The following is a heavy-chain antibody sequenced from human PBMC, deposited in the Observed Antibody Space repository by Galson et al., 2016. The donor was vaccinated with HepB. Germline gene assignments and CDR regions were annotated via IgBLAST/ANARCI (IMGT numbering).Heavy chain of an antibody. V-gene: IGHV3-30-3*01. CDR2: ISTDGNTQ. D-gene: IGHD3-22*01. Sequence: SLRLSCAASGFTLNSFAMSWVRQAPGKGLEWVAVISTDGNTQWYADSVKGRFTVSRDNSKNTLDLQMNTLRAVDTAVFYCAREEGVHYDNSHYHGYLDYWGQGSLVTVSS. CDR3: AREEGVHYDNSHYHGYLDY. J-gene: IGHJ4*02. CDR1: GFTLNSFA.